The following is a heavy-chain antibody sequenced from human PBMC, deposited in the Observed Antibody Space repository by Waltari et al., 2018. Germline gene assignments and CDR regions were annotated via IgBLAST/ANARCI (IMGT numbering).Heavy chain of an antibody. V-gene: IGHV3-21*02. CDR1: GFTFGPYT. D-gene: IGHD5-12*01. J-gene: IGHJ4*02. CDR2: ISSSSSNR. Sequence: EVQLEESGGGLVKPGGSLRLSCATSGFTFGPYTLNWVRQAPGKGLEWVSSISSSSSNRYYADSVKGRFTISRDNAKNSMYMQLNSLRVEDTAIYYCARGVSITETPWFAYWGQGTLVTVSS. CDR3: ARGVSITETPWFAY.